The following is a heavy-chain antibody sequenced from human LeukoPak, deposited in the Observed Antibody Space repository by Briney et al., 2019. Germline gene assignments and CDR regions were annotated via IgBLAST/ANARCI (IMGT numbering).Heavy chain of an antibody. Sequence: SETLSLTCTVSGGXISFYHCSWIRQPPGKGLEWIGYMYYSGSTNYNPSLKSRVTISVDTSKNQFSLKLSSVTAADTAVYYCARWCSQRSSSGGWYSPNYFDSWGQGTLVTVSS. D-gene: IGHD6-19*01. V-gene: IGHV4-59*01. J-gene: IGHJ4*02. CDR2: MYYSGST. CDR3: ARWCSQRSSSGGWYSPNYFDS. CDR1: GGXISFYH.